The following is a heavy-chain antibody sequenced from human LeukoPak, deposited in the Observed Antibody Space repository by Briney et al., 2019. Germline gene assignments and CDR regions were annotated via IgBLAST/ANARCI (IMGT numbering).Heavy chain of an antibody. J-gene: IGHJ4*02. CDR3: ATSPSGYDSYPSFDY. Sequence: QPGRSLRLSCAASQFTFADSQFTFKNFAMSWVRQAPGKGLECVSAISGSGGRTYYADSVKGRFTISRDNSKNTLYLQMNSLRADDTAIYYCATSPSGYDSYPSFDYWGQGIVVTVSS. D-gene: IGHD5-12*01. V-gene: IGHV3-23*01. CDR1: QFTFADSQFTFKNFA. CDR2: ISGSGGRT.